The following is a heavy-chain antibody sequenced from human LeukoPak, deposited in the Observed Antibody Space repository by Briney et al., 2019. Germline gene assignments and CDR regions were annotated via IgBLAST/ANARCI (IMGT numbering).Heavy chain of an antibody. CDR3: ARDLIRGVPRH. J-gene: IGHJ4*02. Sequence: PGGSLRLSCAASAFTVSGYAMSWVRQAPGKGLEWVSAISGRGDSTYYADSVRGRFTLSRDNAKNALYLQMNRPRGEDTAVYFRARDLIRGVPRHWGRGIPIIVSS. D-gene: IGHD3-10*01. CDR1: AFTVSGYA. V-gene: IGHV3-23*01. CDR2: ISGRGDST.